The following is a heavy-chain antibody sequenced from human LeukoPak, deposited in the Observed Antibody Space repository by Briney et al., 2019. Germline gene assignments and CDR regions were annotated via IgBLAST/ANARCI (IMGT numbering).Heavy chain of an antibody. J-gene: IGHJ4*02. CDR1: GYTFTGYY. D-gene: IGHD5-24*01. CDR2: INPNSGGT. V-gene: IGHV1-2*02. CDR3: ARDYGSRWLQYGPNGIDY. Sequence: ASVKVSCKASGYTFTGYYMHWVRQAPGQGLEWMGWINPNSGGTNYAQKFQGRVTMTRDTSISTAYMELSRLRSDDTAVYYCARDYGSRWLQYGPNGIDYWGQGALVIVSS.